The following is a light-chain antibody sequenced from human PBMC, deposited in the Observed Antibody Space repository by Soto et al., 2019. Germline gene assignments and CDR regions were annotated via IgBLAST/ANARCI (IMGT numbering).Light chain of an antibody. CDR1: QTVSSK. CDR2: DTS. J-gene: IGKJ4*01. CDR3: QHCQPYGDSPPLT. Sequence: IVLTQCPATLSSSPGERATLSCRASQTVSSKLAWYQHKPGQAPRLLIYDTSNRATGIPARFSGSGSGTDFTLTSSRLEPKDFAVYDCQHCQPYGDSPPLTFGGGTKVDIK. V-gene: IGKV3-11*01.